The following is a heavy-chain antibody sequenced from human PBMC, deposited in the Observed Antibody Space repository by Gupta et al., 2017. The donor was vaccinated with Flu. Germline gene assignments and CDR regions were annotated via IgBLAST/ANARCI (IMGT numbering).Heavy chain of an antibody. V-gene: IGHV3-23*01. D-gene: IGHD6-13*01. CDR2: VGAGGDRT. J-gene: IGHJ4*02. CDR3: AKDRSGNPAIDY. Sequence: EVQLLESGGGVVKPGESLRLSCVVSGLTFSDYAMNWVRQAPGKGLECLSTVGAGGDRTYYADSVMGRFTISRDNSKNTIYLQMNSLTGDDTAVYYWAKDRSGNPAIDYWGQGALVTVSA. CDR1: GLTFSDYA.